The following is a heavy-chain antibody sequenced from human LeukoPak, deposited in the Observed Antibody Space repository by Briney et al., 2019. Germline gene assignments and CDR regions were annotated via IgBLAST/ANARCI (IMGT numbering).Heavy chain of an antibody. Sequence: PGRSLRLSCAASGFTFSSYGMHWVRQAPGKGLEWVAVISYDGSNKYYADSVKGRFTISRDNAKNTLYLQMNSLRAEDTAVYYCARPQDCDSKNYKAFDFWGQGTMVTVSS. D-gene: IGHD3-10*01. CDR2: ISYDGSNK. V-gene: IGHV3-30*03. CDR1: GFTFSSYG. CDR3: ARPQDCDSKNYKAFDF. J-gene: IGHJ3*01.